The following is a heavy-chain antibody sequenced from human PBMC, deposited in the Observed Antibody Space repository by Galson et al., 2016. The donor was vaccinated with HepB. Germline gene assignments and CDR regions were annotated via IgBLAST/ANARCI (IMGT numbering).Heavy chain of an antibody. CDR3: ARRRVAAIGYNCFAP. V-gene: IGHV4-4*02. CDR2: IYHSGSV. D-gene: IGHD1-26*01. Sequence: SETLSLTCAVSGDSINSDNWWGWVRQPPGEGLEWIAEIYHSGSVNYDPSLRSRTTISVDKSKSQVSLTMTSVTAADTAIYYCARRRVAAIGYNCFAPWGQGIKVIVSS. CDR1: GDSINSDNW. J-gene: IGHJ5*02.